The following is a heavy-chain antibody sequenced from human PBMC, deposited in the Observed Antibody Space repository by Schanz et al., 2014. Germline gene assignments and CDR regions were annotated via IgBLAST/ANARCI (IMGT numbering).Heavy chain of an antibody. CDR3: AKVAPAATYLDS. J-gene: IGHJ4*02. V-gene: IGHV3-23*04. CDR2: ISDSGDST. CDR1: GITFSNHA. D-gene: IGHD2-2*01. Sequence: EVQLVESGGGLAQPGGSLRLSCAASGITFSNHALSWVRQAPGKGLEWVSDISDSGDSTHYADSVKGRFTISRDNAKNSLFLQMNSLSAEDTAVYYCAKVAPAATYLDSWGLGTLVTVSS.